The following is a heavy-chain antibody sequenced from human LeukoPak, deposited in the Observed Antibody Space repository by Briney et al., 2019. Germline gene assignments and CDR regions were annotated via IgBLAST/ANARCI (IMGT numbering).Heavy chain of an antibody. CDR1: GGTINNYG. CDR3: ARDRVPYCSRARCPGGYFDY. CDR2: IIPIFGFT. V-gene: IGHV1-69*13. J-gene: IGHJ4*01. D-gene: IGHD2-2*01. Sequence: EASLKLSCTASGGTINNYGISWVRQAPGQGLEWVGGIIPIFGFTNYAQSFQGRVTITADDSTRTAYMELSSLRSEDTAVYYCARDRVPYCSRARCPGGYFDYWGHGTLVTVSS.